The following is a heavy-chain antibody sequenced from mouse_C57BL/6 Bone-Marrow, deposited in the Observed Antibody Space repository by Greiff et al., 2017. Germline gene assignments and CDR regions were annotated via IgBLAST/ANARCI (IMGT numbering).Heavy chain of an antibody. V-gene: IGHV5-9-1*02. CDR3: TIYYDYDGEYFDV. J-gene: IGHJ1*03. D-gene: IGHD2-4*01. CDR2: ISSGGDYI. Sequence: DVQLQESGEGLVKPGGSLKLSCAASGFTFSSYAMSWVRQTPEKRLEWVAYISSGGDYIYYADTVKGRFTISRDNARNTLYLQMSSLKSEDTAMYYCTIYYDYDGEYFDVWGTGTTVTVSS. CDR1: GFTFSSYA.